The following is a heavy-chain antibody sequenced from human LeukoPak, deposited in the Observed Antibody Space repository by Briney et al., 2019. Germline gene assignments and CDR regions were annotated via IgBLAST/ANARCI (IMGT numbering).Heavy chain of an antibody. CDR1: GFTFSSYG. V-gene: IGHV3-30*03. CDR3: ASIQY. CDR2: ISYDGSNK. J-gene: IGHJ4*02. Sequence: GGSLRLSCAAPGFTFSSYGMHWVRQAPGKGLEWVAVISYDGSNKYYADSVKGRFTISRDSSKNSLYLQMNSLRAEDTAVYYCASIQYWGQGTLVTVSS.